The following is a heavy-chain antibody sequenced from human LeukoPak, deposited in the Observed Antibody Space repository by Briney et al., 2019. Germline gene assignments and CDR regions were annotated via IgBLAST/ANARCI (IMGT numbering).Heavy chain of an antibody. V-gene: IGHV3-23*01. J-gene: IGHJ4*02. Sequence: GGSLRLSCAASGFTFSSYAMSWVRQAPGKGLEWVSGISGSGGSTYYADSVKGRFTISRDNSKNTLYLQMSSLRAEDTAVYYCARRGYHFDSWGQGTLVTVSS. CDR1: GFTFSSYA. D-gene: IGHD1-1*01. CDR2: ISGSGGST. CDR3: ARRGYHFDS.